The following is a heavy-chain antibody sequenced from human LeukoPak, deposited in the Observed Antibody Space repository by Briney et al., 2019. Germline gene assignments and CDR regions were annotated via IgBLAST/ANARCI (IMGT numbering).Heavy chain of an antibody. CDR2: ISASGGST. Sequence: GGALRLSCAASGFTFNSYAMSWVRQAPGKGLEWVSIISASGGSTYYADSVKGRFTISRDNSKNTLYLQMNSLRAEDTAVYYCATQGGNFDYWGQGTLVTVSS. CDR3: ATQGGNFDY. D-gene: IGHD3-16*01. V-gene: IGHV3-23*01. J-gene: IGHJ4*02. CDR1: GFTFNSYA.